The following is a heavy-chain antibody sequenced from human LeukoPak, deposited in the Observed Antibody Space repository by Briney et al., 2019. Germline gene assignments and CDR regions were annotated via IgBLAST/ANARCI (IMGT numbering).Heavy chain of an antibody. CDR1: GFTSSTFW. V-gene: IGHV3-7*01. D-gene: IGHD3-22*01. CDR3: VRGYIDSLGYSPRSSFDT. Sequence: GGSLRLSCAASGFTSSTFWMTWVRQAPGKGLEWVANIKQDASEKYYVDSVKGRFTISRDNAKNSLFLQMNCLRAEDMAVYYCVRGYIDSLGYSPRSSFDTWGQGTLVTVSS. CDR2: IKQDASEK. J-gene: IGHJ4*02.